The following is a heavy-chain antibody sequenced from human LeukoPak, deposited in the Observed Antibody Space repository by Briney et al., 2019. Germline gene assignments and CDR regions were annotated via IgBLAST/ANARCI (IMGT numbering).Heavy chain of an antibody. Sequence: PGGSLRLSCAASGFTFSSYWMNWVRQAPGKGLEWVANIKQDGSEKYYVHSVKGRFTVSRDNAKNSLYLQMNSLRAEDTAVYYCAKGGCSSTSCYRFDYWGQGTLVTVSS. J-gene: IGHJ4*02. D-gene: IGHD2-2*02. CDR1: GFTFSSYW. V-gene: IGHV3-7*03. CDR2: IKQDGSEK. CDR3: AKGGCSSTSCYRFDY.